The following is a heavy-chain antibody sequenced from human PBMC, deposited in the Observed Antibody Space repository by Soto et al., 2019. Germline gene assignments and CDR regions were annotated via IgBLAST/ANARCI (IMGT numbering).Heavy chain of an antibody. J-gene: IGHJ4*02. D-gene: IGHD3-10*01. V-gene: IGHV1-18*01. Sequence: ASVKVSCKASGYTFTSYGISWVRQAPGQGLEWMGWISAYNGNTNYAQKLQGRVTMTTDTSTSTAYMELRSLRSDDTAVYYCARDTLNYYGSANTDDYWGQGTLVTVSS. CDR3: ARDTLNYYGSANTDDY. CDR1: GYTFTSYG. CDR2: ISAYNGNT.